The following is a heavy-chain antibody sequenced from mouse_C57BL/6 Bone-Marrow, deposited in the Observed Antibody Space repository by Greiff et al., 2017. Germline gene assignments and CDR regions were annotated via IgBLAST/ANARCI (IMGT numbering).Heavy chain of an antibody. Sequence: EVKVVESGPGLAKPSQTLSLTCSVTGYSITSDYWHWIRKFPGNKLEYMGYISYSGSTYYNPSLKSRISITRDTSKNQYYLQLNAVTTEDTATYYCARRRDYDVNAMDYGGQGTSVTVAS. CDR2: ISYSGST. J-gene: IGHJ4*01. D-gene: IGHD2-4*01. CDR1: GYSITSDY. CDR3: ARRRDYDVNAMDY. V-gene: IGHV3-8*01.